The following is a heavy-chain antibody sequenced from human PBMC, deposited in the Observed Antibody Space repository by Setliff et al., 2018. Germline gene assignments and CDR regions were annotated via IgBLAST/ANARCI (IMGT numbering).Heavy chain of an antibody. CDR2: IDPADSDT. CDR3: ARRGWGSSSGDCYSPKGCYYYYMDV. J-gene: IGHJ6*03. CDR1: GYSFTKYW. V-gene: IGHV5-51*01. Sequence: GESLKISCKAAGYSFTKYWIGWVRQMPGKGLEWMGIIDPADSDTTYSPSFQGQVTISADKSIGTAYLQWSSLKASDTAICYCARRGWGSSSGDCYSPKGCYYYYMDVWGKGTTVTVSS. D-gene: IGHD2-21*02.